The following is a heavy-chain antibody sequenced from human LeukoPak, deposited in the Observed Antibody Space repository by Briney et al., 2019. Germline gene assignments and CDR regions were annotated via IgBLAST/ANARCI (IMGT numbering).Heavy chain of an antibody. Sequence: SETLSLTCTVSGGSISTYYWSWIRQPPGKGLEWIGYIYYFGSTNYNPSLKSRVTISVDTSKNQFSLKLSSVTAADTAVYYCARHVGHFEVVPAAVDYWGQGTLVTVSS. CDR2: IYYFGST. V-gene: IGHV4-59*08. D-gene: IGHD2-2*01. CDR3: ARHVGHFEVVPAAVDY. CDR1: GGSISTYY. J-gene: IGHJ4*02.